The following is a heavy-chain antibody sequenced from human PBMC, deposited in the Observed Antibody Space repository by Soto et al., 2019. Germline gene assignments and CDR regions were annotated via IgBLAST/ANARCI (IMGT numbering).Heavy chain of an antibody. J-gene: IGHJ4*02. D-gene: IGHD4-17*01. CDR2: ISAYNGNT. Sequence: QVQLVQSGAKVKKPGASVKVSCKASGYTFTSYGISWVRQAPGQGLEWMGWISAYNGNTNYAQKLQGRVTMTTDTSTSTAYMELRSLRSYDTAVYYSARGDLLAVTTGNYFDYWGQGTLVTVSS. V-gene: IGHV1-18*01. CDR1: GYTFTSYG. CDR3: ARGDLLAVTTGNYFDY.